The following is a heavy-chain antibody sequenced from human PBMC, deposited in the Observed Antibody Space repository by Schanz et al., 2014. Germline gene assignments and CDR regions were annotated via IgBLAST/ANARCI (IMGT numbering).Heavy chain of an antibody. V-gene: IGHV3-23*01. J-gene: IGHJ4*02. CDR3: ARKVVATNGGDNDN. Sequence: EVQLLESGGGLVEPGGSLRLSCAASGFSFSSYAMGWVRQGRGEGLEWVSAMNESHNTIYNADSVRGRVTISRDNAENTLLRQMNSQGAENTAVDYCARKVVATNGGDNDNWGQGTLVIVSS. D-gene: IGHD5-12*01. CDR2: MNESHNTI. CDR1: GFSFSSYA.